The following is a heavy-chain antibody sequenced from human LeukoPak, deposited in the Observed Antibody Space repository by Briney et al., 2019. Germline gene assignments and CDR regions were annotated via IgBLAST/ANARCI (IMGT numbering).Heavy chain of an antibody. D-gene: IGHD3-22*01. CDR2: ISGSGGST. Sequence: PGGSLRLSCAASGFTFSSYAMSWVRQAPGKGLEWVSAISGSGGSTYYADSVKGRFTISRDNSKNTLFLQMNSLRAEDTAVYYCAKIYFDSGAYFDYWGQGTLVTVSS. J-gene: IGHJ4*02. CDR1: GFTFSSYA. V-gene: IGHV3-23*01. CDR3: AKIYFDSGAYFDY.